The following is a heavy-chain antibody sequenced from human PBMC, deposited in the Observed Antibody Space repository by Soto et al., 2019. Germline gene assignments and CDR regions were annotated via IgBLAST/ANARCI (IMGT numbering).Heavy chain of an antibody. V-gene: IGHV1-69*02. J-gene: IGHJ3*02. CDR1: GGTFSTYS. D-gene: IGHD3-3*02. CDR3: SIGSWSGEVFDI. Sequence: QVQLVQSGAEVKKPGSSVKVSCKDSGGTFSTYSMFWVRQAPGQGLEWMGRIIPMLGVRNFAQRFQDRVTITADKSTATVHMELSSLRSEDTALYYCSIGSWSGEVFDIWGQGTMVTVSS. CDR2: IIPMLGVR.